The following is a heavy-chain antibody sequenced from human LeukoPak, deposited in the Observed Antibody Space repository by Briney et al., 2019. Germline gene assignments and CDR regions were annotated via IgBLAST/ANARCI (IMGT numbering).Heavy chain of an antibody. CDR1: GGTFSRYA. CDR2: FDPEDGAT. CDR3: ATVVLYSGYYFDY. D-gene: IGHD5-12*01. V-gene: IGHV1-24*01. Sequence: GSSVKVSCKASGGTFSRYAISWVRQAPGKGLEWMGGFDPEDGATIYAQKFQGRVTMTEDTSTDTAYMELSSLRSEDTAVYYCATVVLYSGYYFDYWGQGTLVTVSS. J-gene: IGHJ4*02.